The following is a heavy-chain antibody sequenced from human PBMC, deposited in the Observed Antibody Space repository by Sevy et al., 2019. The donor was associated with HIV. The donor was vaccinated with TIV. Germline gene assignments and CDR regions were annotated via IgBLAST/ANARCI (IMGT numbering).Heavy chain of an antibody. V-gene: IGHV4-59*01. J-gene: IGHJ5*02. CDR3: ARAPPVRSGDDSLNWFDP. Sequence: SETLSLTCSVSGDPISSYYWSWIRQPPGKRLEWIGYIHYSGSTNYNPSLNSRLTISVDTSKNQFSLRLTSVTAADTAVYYCARAPPVRSGDDSLNWFDPWGQGILVTVSS. CDR2: IHYSGST. CDR1: GDPISSYY. D-gene: IGHD5-12*01.